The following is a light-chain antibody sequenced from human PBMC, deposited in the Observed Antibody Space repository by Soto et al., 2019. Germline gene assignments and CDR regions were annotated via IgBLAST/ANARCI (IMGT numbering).Light chain of an antibody. CDR3: QQYGSSRGT. V-gene: IGKV3-11*01. J-gene: IGKJ1*01. CDR2: DAS. Sequence: EIVLTQSPATLSLSPGERATLSCRASQSASSYLAWYQQKPGQAPRLLIYDASNRATGIPARFSGSGSGTDFTLTISSLEPEDFAVYYCQQYGSSRGTFGQGTKVDIK. CDR1: QSASSY.